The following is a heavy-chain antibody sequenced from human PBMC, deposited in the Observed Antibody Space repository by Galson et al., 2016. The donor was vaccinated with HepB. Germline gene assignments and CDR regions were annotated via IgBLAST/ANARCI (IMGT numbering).Heavy chain of an antibody. V-gene: IGHV4-59*03. Sequence: SETLSLTCTVSGASIDSYYWTWFRRPPGKGLEWIGFVYYTGSADYSPSPKSRVSISIDTSKRQFSLRLNSVTATDTGIYFCARLGGYTSGTFSGYFDPWGQGTLVTVSS. CDR1: GASIDSYY. CDR2: VYYTGSA. CDR3: ARLGGYTSGTFSGYFDP. D-gene: IGHD3-10*01. J-gene: IGHJ5*02.